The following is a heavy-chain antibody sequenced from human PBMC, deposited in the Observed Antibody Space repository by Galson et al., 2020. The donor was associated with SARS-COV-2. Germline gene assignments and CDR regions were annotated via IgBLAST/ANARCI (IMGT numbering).Heavy chain of an antibody. V-gene: IGHV2-26*01. CDR2: IFSNDEK. CDR3: ARMMNIVHDAFDI. J-gene: IGHJ3*02. CDR1: GFSLSSGRMG. Sequence: SGPTLVKPTETLTLTCTVSGFSLSSGRMGVSWIRQSPGKALEWLAHIFSNDEKSYSTSLKSRLTISKDTSKSQVVLTMTNMDPVDTATYYCARMMNIVHDAFDIWGQGTMVTVSS. D-gene: IGHD5-12*01.